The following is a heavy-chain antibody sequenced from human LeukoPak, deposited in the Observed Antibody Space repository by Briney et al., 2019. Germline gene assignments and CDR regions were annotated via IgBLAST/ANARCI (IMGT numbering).Heavy chain of an antibody. Sequence: PSETLSLTCAVYGGSFSGYYWSWIRQPPGKGLEWIGEINHSGSTNYNPSLKSRVTISVDTSKNQFSLKLSSVTAADTAVYYCARFDYGDYVRRNYYYYMDVWGNGTTVTVSS. CDR2: INHSGST. V-gene: IGHV4-34*01. CDR1: GGSFSGYY. CDR3: ARFDYGDYVRRNYYYYMDV. D-gene: IGHD4-17*01. J-gene: IGHJ6*03.